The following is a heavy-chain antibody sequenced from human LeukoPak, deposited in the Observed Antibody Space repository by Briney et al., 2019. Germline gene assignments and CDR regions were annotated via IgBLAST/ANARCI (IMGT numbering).Heavy chain of an antibody. Sequence: GASVKVSCKASGYTFTSYYMHWVRQAPGQGLEWMGIINPSGGSTSYAQKFQGRVTMTRDTSTSTVYMELSSLRSEDTAVYYCARGVGATQEGDNWFDPWGQGTLVTVSS. J-gene: IGHJ5*02. CDR2: INPSGGST. CDR1: GYTFTSYY. D-gene: IGHD1-26*01. CDR3: ARGVGATQEGDNWFDP. V-gene: IGHV1-46*01.